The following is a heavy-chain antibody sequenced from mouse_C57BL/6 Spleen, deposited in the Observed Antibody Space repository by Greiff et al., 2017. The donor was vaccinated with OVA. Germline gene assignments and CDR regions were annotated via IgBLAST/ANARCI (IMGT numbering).Heavy chain of an antibody. CDR2: IRPGGGT. D-gene: IGHD2-1*01. CDR1: GFSLTSYA. J-gene: IGHJ1*03. CDR3: ARNRVNRDFDV. V-gene: IGHV2-9-1*01. Sequence: VKLMESGPGLVAPSQTLSITCTVSGFSLTSYAISWVRQPPGKGLEWLGVIRPGGGTNYNAALKSRLSISKDNSKSQVSLKMNSLQADDTARNYCARNRVNRDFDVWGTGTTVTVSS.